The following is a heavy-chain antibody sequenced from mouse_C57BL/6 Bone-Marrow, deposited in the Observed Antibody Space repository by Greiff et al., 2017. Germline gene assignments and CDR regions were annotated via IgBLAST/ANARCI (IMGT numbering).Heavy chain of an antibody. Sequence: QVQLQQPGAELVKPGASVKLSCKASGYTFTSYWMHWVKQRPGQGLEWIGMIHPNSGSTNYNEKFKSKATLTVDKSSSTAYMQLSSLTSEDSAGYYCARKEVYGSSYPFAYWGQGTLVTVSA. D-gene: IGHD1-1*01. J-gene: IGHJ3*01. CDR2: IHPNSGST. CDR1: GYTFTSYW. CDR3: ARKEVYGSSYPFAY. V-gene: IGHV1-64*01.